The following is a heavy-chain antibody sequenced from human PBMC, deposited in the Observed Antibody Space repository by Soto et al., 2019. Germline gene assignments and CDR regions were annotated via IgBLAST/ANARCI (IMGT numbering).Heavy chain of an antibody. D-gene: IGHD2-8*01. CDR2: IIPIFGTA. Sequence: SVTVCCKASSYTLGSYGISWVRQAHGQGLEWMGGIIPIFGTANYAQKFQGRVTITADESTSTAYMELSSLRSEDTAVYYCASQYCTNGVCQLDYWGQGTLVTASS. J-gene: IGHJ4*02. CDR1: SYTLGSYG. CDR3: ASQYCTNGVCQLDY. V-gene: IGHV1-69*13.